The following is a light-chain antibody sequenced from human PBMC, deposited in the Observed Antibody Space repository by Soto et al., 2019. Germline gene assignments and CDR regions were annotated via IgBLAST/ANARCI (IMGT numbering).Light chain of an antibody. J-gene: IGKJ5*01. V-gene: IGKV3-20*01. Sequence: VLRQSPGTLSLSPGERATLYCRAIQSVSSASLAWYQQRPGQAPRLLIYGTSSRATGIPDRFSGSGSGTDFTLTISRLEPEDFAVYFCQRYGSSPLINFGQGTRLEIK. CDR1: QSVSSAS. CDR3: QRYGSSPLIN. CDR2: GTS.